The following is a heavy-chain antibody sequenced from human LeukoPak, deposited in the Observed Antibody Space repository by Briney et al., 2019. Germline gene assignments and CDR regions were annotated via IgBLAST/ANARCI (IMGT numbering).Heavy chain of an antibody. D-gene: IGHD2-2*01. CDR1: GGSFSGYY. Sequence: SETLSLTCAVYGGSFSGYYWSWIRQPPGKGLEWIGEINHSGSTNYNPSLKSRVTISVDTSKNQFSLKLSSVTAADTAVYYCARNWVVLASRYYYYYMDVWGKGTTVTVSS. J-gene: IGHJ6*03. CDR2: INHSGST. V-gene: IGHV4-34*01. CDR3: ARNWVVLASRYYYYYMDV.